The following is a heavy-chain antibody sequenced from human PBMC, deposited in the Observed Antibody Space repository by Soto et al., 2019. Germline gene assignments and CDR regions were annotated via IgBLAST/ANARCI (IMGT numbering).Heavy chain of an antibody. CDR2: IDPSGGKT. J-gene: IGHJ5*02. Sequence: GASVKVSCKASGYTFTSDQIHWVRQAPGQGLEWMGMIDPSGGKTNYAQKFQGRVTMTRDTSTSTVYMALSSLRSEDTAIYFCGRVMRSLLSITALDTWGQGTLVTVSS. CDR1: GYTFTSDQ. V-gene: IGHV1-46*01. CDR3: GRVMRSLLSITALDT. D-gene: IGHD3-10*01.